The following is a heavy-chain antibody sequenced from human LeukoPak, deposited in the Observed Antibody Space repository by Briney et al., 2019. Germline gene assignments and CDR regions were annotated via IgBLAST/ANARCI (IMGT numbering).Heavy chain of an antibody. V-gene: IGHV4-4*07. D-gene: IGHD3-9*01. CDR2: VYRSGNT. CDR3: ARDDFEYSVHYGMDV. CDR1: GGSISTYY. J-gene: IGHJ6*02. Sequence: PSETLSLTCSVSGGSISTYYWSWLRQPAGKGLEWIGRVYRSGNTNYNPSLQSRVTMSVDTSKNQISLRLRSVIAADTAVYYCARDDFEYSVHYGMDVWGQGTAVTVSS.